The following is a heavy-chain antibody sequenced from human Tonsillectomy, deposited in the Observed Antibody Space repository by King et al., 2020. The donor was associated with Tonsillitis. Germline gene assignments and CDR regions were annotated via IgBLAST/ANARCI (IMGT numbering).Heavy chain of an antibody. Sequence: VQLVESGGAVVQPGGSLRLSCIGSGFTFSYYDFHWVRQAPGKGLEWVAFISADGRRTHYADAVEGRFTISRDNSRNTLFLGVNSLKPEDTAMYYCVLFVSSGSYSNDYWGQGTLVTASS. CDR2: ISADGRRT. CDR1: GFTFSYYD. CDR3: VLFVSSGSYSNDY. J-gene: IGHJ4*02. D-gene: IGHD3-10*01. V-gene: IGHV3-30*02.